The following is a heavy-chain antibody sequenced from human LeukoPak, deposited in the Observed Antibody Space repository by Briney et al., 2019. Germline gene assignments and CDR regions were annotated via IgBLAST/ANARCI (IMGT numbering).Heavy chain of an antibody. CDR3: ARRATIMGPFDY. J-gene: IGHJ4*02. CDR2: ISGSGGST. CDR1: GGSFSGYY. D-gene: IGHD5-24*01. V-gene: IGHV3-23*01. Sequence: ETLSLTCAVYGGSFSGYYWSWVRQPPGKGLEWVSAISGSGGSTYYADSVKGRFTISRDNSKNTLYLQMNSLRAEDTAVYYCARRATIMGPFDYWGQGTLVTVSS.